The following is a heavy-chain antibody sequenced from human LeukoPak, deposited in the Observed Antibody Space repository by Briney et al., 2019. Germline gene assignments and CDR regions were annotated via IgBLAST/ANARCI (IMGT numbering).Heavy chain of an antibody. D-gene: IGHD2-15*01. J-gene: IGHJ3*02. CDR2: TSFVGIKK. Sequence: GGALRLSCAPSRFTLRNYALHGVRPAPPKGLEWVAVTSFVGIKKYYADSLKGPFTISRENSKNTLFLQMNILGTDNTGVYHIARQKVVAATSWHLDIWGQGTMVTVSS. CDR1: RFTLRNYA. V-gene: IGHV3-30-3*01. CDR3: ARQKVVAATSWHLDI.